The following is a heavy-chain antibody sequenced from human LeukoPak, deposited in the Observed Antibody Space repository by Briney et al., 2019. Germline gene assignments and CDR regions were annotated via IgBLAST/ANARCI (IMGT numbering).Heavy chain of an antibody. Sequence: GGSLRLSCAASGFTFSDYWMSWVRQAPGKGLEWVASIKFDESEKHYMDSVKGRFTISRDSAKSSLYLQMYSLRAEDTAVYFCARVTTNGYFEYWGQGSLVTVSP. J-gene: IGHJ4*02. D-gene: IGHD1-1*01. V-gene: IGHV3-7*04. CDR3: ARVTTNGYFEY. CDR1: GFTFSDYW. CDR2: IKFDESEK.